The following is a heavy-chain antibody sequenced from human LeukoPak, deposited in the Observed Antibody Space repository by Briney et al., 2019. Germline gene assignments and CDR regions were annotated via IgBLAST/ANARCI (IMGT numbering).Heavy chain of an antibody. J-gene: IGHJ4*02. CDR3: VRDPYEAY. V-gene: IGHV3-33*08. D-gene: IGHD5-12*01. CDR2: IWYDGNNK. CDR1: GLTFSSYA. Sequence: GGSLRLSCAASGLTFSSYAMSWVRQAPGKGLEWVAVIWYDGNNKYYADSVKGRFTISRDNSKNTLYLQMNSLRGEDTAVYYCVRDPYEAYWGQGTLVTVSS.